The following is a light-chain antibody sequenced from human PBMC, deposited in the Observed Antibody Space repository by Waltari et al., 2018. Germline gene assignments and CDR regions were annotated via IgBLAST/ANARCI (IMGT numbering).Light chain of an antibody. CDR3: ASWDYSLNGVV. J-gene: IGLJ2*01. V-gene: IGLV1-44*01. CDR1: SSNIESNP. CDR2: SNS. Sequence: QPVVTQPPSASGTPGQRVTISCSGSSSNIESNPGTWYQQLPGRAPRLLIYSNSHRPSGVPDRFSASTSGRSASLAISGLQSDDEGNYYCASWDYSLNGVVYGGGTKLTVL.